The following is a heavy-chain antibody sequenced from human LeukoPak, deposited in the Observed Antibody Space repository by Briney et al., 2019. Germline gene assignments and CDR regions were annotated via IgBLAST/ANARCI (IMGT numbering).Heavy chain of an antibody. CDR3: AKRVFAAAQDYFFDY. CDR2: VSSSGGST. J-gene: IGHJ4*02. D-gene: IGHD2-15*01. Sequence: GGSLRLSCAASGFTFSSSTMSWVRQAPGKGLEWVSAVSSSGGSTFYADSVKGRFTISRDNSKNTLFLQMNSLRAEETAIYYCAKRVFAAAQDYFFDYWGPGTLVTVSS. V-gene: IGHV3-23*01. CDR1: GFTFSSST.